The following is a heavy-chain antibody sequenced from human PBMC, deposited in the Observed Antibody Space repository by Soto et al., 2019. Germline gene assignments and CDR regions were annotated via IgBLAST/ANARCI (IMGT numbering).Heavy chain of an antibody. D-gene: IGHD3-22*01. CDR1: GGSISSHY. V-gene: IGHV4-59*11. Sequence: QVRLQESGPGLVKPSETLSLTCAVSGGSISSHYLSWFRQPPGKGLEWIGYIHNSGSTNYNPSLQGRVTISLAPSKNQVSLKLSSVTSADTAVYYCTPGRGWLVDVWGQGTLVTVSS. CDR2: IHNSGST. CDR3: TPGRGWLVDV. J-gene: IGHJ4*02.